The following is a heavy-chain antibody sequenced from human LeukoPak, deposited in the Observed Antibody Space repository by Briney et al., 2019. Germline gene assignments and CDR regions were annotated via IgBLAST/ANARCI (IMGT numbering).Heavy chain of an antibody. J-gene: IGHJ3*02. D-gene: IGHD2-15*01. CDR1: GFTFSNYW. CDR2: IKGDGSSI. CDR3: GRDPGKGGALDI. Sequence: PGGSLRLSCSTSGFTFSNYWMHWVRQAPGKGLVWVSRIKGDGSSISYAGSVKGRFAISRDNANNTLYLQMSSLRAEDTAVYYCGRDPGKGGALDIWGQGTMVTVSS. V-gene: IGHV3-74*01.